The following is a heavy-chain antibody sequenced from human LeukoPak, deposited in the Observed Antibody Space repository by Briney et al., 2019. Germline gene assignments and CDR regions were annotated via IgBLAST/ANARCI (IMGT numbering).Heavy chain of an antibody. D-gene: IGHD3-16*02. J-gene: IGHJ4*02. CDR1: GGTFSSYA. Sequence: ALVKVSCKASGGTFSSYAISWVRQAPGQGLEWMGGIIPIFGTANYAQKFQGRVTITADESTSTAYMELRSLRSDDTAVYYCARYDYVWGSYRYFGWSPHGPFDYWGQGTLVTASS. V-gene: IGHV1-69*13. CDR2: IIPIFGTA. CDR3: ARYDYVWGSYRYFGWSPHGPFDY.